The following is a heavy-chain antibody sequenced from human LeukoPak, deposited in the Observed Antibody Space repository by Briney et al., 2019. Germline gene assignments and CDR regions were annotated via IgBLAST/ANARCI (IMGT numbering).Heavy chain of an antibody. Sequence: GESLKISCKGSGYSFTSYWIGWVRQMPGKGLEWMGIIYPGDSDTRYSPSFQGHVTISTDKSNRKAYLQWSSLKASDTAMYYGARAMRWFGEEFDYWGQGTLVTVSS. D-gene: IGHD3-10*01. CDR3: ARAMRWFGEEFDY. J-gene: IGHJ4*02. CDR2: IYPGDSDT. V-gene: IGHV5-51*01. CDR1: GYSFTSYW.